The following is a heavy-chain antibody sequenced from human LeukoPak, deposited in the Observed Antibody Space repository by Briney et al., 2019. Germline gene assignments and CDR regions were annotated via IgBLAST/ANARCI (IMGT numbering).Heavy chain of an antibody. V-gene: IGHV4-38-2*02. D-gene: IGHD6-19*01. CDR1: GYSISSGYY. CDR2: IYHSGST. J-gene: IGHJ4*02. CDR3: ARDRGGSGYDY. Sequence: SETLSLTCTVSGYSISSGYYWGWIRQPPGKGLEWIGSIYHSGSTYYNPSLKSRVTISVDTSKNQFSLKLSSVTAADTAVYYCARDRGGSGYDYWGQGTLVTVSS.